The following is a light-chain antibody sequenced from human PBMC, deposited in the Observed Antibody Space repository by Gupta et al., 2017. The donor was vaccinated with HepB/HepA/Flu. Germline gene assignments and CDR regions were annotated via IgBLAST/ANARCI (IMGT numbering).Light chain of an antibody. J-gene: IGKJ2*01. CDR1: QSMSSW. CDR3: QHYSSYPYI. Sequence: EIQPSLTPSTLSASVGDTVTITCRASQSMSSWLAWYQQKPGKAPKLLIYKASSLESGVPSRFSGSGSGTEFTLTISSLQPDDFATYYCQHYSSYPYIFGQGTKLEIK. CDR2: KAS. V-gene: IGKV1-5*03.